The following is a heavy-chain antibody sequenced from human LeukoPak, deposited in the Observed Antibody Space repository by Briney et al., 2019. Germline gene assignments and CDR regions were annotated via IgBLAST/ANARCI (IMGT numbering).Heavy chain of an antibody. V-gene: IGHV6-1*01. CDR3: ARGHYSSSSEYYFGY. J-gene: IGHJ4*02. CDR1: GDSVSSNSAA. Sequence: SQTLSLTCATSGDSVSSNSAAWDWIRQSPSLGLEWLVRTYYRSKWYNDYAVSVKSRLTINPDTSKNKFYLQLNSVPAEDTAVYYCARGHYSSSSEYYFGYWGQGTLVTVSS. D-gene: IGHD6-6*01. CDR2: TYYRSKWYN.